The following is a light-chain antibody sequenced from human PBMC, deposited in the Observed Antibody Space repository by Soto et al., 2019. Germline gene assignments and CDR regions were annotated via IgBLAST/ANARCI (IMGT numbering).Light chain of an antibody. CDR1: QSVSSSY. J-gene: IGKJ3*01. CDR3: QQYGSSLFT. CDR2: GAS. Sequence: EMVLTQSPGTLPLSPGERATLSCRASQSVSSSYLAWYQHKPGQAPRLLIYGASSRATGIPDRFSGSGSGTDFTLTISRLEPEDFAVYYCQQYGSSLFTFGPGTKVDTK. V-gene: IGKV3-20*01.